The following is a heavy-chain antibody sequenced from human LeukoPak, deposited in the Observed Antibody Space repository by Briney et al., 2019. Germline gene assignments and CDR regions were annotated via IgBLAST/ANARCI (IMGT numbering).Heavy chain of an antibody. CDR2: IYYGGST. CDR3: ARVHDYGDLYFDY. V-gene: IGHV4-59*01. D-gene: IGHD4-17*01. J-gene: IGHJ4*02. Sequence: SETLSLTCTVSGGSISSYYWSWIRQPPGKGLEWIGYIYYGGSTNHNPSLKSRITISVDTSKNQFSLKLSSVTAADTAVYYCARVHDYGDLYFDYWGQGTLVTVSS. CDR1: GGSISSYY.